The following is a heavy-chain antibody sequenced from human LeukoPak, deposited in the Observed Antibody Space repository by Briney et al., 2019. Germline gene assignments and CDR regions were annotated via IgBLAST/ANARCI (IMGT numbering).Heavy chain of an antibody. CDR3: ARDFGNDIVATTFDY. CDR1: GFTFSSYG. D-gene: IGHD5-12*01. Sequence: GGSLRLSCAASGFTFSSYGMHWVRQAPGKGLEWVANIKQDGSEKYYVDSVKGRFTISRDNAKNSLYLQMNSLRAEDTAVYYCARDFGNDIVATTFDYWGQGTLVTVSS. CDR2: IKQDGSEK. V-gene: IGHV3-7*01. J-gene: IGHJ4*02.